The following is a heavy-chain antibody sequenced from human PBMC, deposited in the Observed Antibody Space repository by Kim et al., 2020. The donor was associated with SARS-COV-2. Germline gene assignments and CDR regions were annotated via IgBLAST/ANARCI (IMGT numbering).Heavy chain of an antibody. CDR2: IKEDGSEK. Sequence: GGSLRLSCEASGLTFSNFGMSWVRQAPGKGLEWVANIKEDGSEKYYVDSVKGRFTISRDNAKNSLYLQMNSLRAEDTAVYYCVRGLRGYAYWGQGTLVTVSS. CDR3: VRGLRGYAY. J-gene: IGHJ4*02. CDR1: GLTFSNFG. D-gene: IGHD3-10*01. V-gene: IGHV3-7*01.